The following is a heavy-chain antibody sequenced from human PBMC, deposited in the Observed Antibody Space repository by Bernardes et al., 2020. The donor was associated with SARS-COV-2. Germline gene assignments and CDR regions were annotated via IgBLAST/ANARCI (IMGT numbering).Heavy chain of an antibody. CDR2: ISYDGSNK. CDR1: GFIFSTYG. J-gene: IGHJ4*02. CDR3: ARGRFGEPIDN. D-gene: IGHD2-21*01. Sequence: GGSLRLSCAASGFIFSTYGMHWVRQAPGKGLEWVAVISYDGSNKYYADSVKGRFTISRDNSKNTLYLQMNSLRAEDTAVYYCARGRFGEPIDNWGQGTLVTGSS. V-gene: IGHV3-33*01.